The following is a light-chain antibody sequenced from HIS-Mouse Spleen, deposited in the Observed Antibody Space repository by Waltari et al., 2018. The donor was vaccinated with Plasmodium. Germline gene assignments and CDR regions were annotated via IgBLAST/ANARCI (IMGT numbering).Light chain of an antibody. CDR2: KDS. Sequence: SYELTQPSSVSVSPGQTARITCSGDVLAKKYARWFQQKPGQAPVLVIYKDSERPSGIPERFYGSSSGTTVTLTISGAQVEDEADYYCYSAADNNLVF. J-gene: IGLJ3*02. V-gene: IGLV3-27*01. CDR3: YSAADNNLV. CDR1: VLAKKY.